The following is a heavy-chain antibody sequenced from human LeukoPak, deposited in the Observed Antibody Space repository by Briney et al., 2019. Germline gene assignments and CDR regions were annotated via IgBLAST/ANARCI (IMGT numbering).Heavy chain of an antibody. V-gene: IGHV4-39*01. CDR1: GGSISSSSDN. CDR3: ARQGRATVVMYMDD. J-gene: IGHJ6*03. CDR2: IYYTGIT. D-gene: IGHD4-23*01. Sequence: PPETLSLTCSVSGGSISSSSDNWGWIRQPPGKWLEWIGSIYYTGITYYNPSVTSRVTMSVDTSKNQFSLRLSSVTAADTAMYYCARQGRATVVMYMDDWGKGTTVTVSS.